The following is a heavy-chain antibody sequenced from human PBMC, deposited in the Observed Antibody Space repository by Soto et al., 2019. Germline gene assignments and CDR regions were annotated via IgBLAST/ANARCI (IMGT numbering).Heavy chain of an antibody. CDR3: AGTTSHHWLYMDV. J-gene: IGHJ6*03. D-gene: IGHD1-1*01. CDR1: GDSVSGNSAA. Sequence: QVQLQESGPGLVKPSQTLSVTYAISGDSVSGNSAAWNWIRLSPSRGLEWLARTYYRSRWYNDYAVSVRSRITVNADTSKNQFSLQLTSVTPEDTAIYYCAGTTSHHWLYMDVWGRGTTVTVSS. V-gene: IGHV6-1*01. CDR2: TYYRSRWYN.